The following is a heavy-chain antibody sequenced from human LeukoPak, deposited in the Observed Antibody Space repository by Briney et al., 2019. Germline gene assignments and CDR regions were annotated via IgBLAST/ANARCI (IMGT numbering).Heavy chain of an antibody. V-gene: IGHV4-39*01. D-gene: IGHD3/OR15-3a*01. CDR3: TRHRRNDDFSTGYSALYFDY. CDR2: IYQDQTS. J-gene: IGHJ4*02. Sequence: SVPLSLTCSLPGGSIRISSYYWGWSRKSAARGRESFAWIYQDQTSDCPPSLRSRVTISVATSTNQFYLRLSSVTAADTAVYYCTRHRRNDDFSTGYSALYFDYWSQGTQVTVSS. CDR1: GGSIRISSYY.